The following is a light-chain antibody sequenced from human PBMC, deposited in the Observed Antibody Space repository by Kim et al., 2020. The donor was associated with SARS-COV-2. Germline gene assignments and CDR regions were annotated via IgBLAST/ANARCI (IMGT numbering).Light chain of an antibody. J-gene: IGKJ2*01. Sequence: LSPGERTTPSCRASLTVDINFLAWYQQRPGQAPRLLISGASTRATGIPDRFSVSGSGTDFTLTISRLEPEDFAVYYCQHYVTSPYTFGQGTKLEI. CDR2: GAS. CDR3: QHYVTSPYT. CDR1: LTVDINF. V-gene: IGKV3-20*01.